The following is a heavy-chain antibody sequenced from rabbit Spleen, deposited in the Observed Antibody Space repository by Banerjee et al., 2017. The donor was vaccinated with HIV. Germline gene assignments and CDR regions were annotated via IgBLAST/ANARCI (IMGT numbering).Heavy chain of an antibody. J-gene: IGHJ2*01. D-gene: IGHD1-1*01. CDR3: ARNYVNAFDP. Sequence: QEQLLESGGGLVQPEGSLTLTCKASGFDFGSFGMCWVRQAPGKGLEWIACIYTNTNGDTDYANWPKGRFTISKTSSTTVTLQMTSLTAADTATYFCARNYVNAFDPWGQGTLVTVS. CDR1: GFDFGSFG. V-gene: IGHV1S45*01. CDR2: IYTNTNGDT.